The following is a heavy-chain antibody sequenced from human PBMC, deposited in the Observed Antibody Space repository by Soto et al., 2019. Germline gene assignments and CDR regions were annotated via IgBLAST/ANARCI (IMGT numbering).Heavy chain of an antibody. Sequence: KESGPTLVKPTQTLTLTCTFSGFSLRTRGVAVGWFRQPPGKALEWLALIYWDEDKWYSPSLKSRLTIADDTSKNQVVLTMTNVDPVDTATYYCAHRPRGYAYYFDYWGQGILVTVSS. D-gene: IGHD5-12*01. CDR1: GFSLRTRGVA. V-gene: IGHV2-5*02. J-gene: IGHJ4*02. CDR3: AHRPRGYAYYFDY. CDR2: IYWDEDK.